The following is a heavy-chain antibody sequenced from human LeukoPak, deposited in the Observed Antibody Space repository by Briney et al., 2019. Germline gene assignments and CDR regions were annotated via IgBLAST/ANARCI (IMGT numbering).Heavy chain of an antibody. J-gene: IGHJ4*02. V-gene: IGHV3-33*01. Sequence: PGRSLRLSCTVSGVTFRNYGMHWVRQAPGKGLEWVAVILYDGSKSLYADSVKGRFTISRDNAKNSLYLQMNSLRAEDTAVYYCARDIGTPSSSGYWGQGTLVTVSS. CDR2: ILYDGSKS. CDR1: GVTFRNYG. D-gene: IGHD6-6*01. CDR3: ARDIGTPSSSGY.